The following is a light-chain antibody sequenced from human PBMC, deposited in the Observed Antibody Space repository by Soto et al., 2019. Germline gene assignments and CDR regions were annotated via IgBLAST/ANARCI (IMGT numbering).Light chain of an antibody. CDR2: AAS. Sequence: DIQMTQSPSSLSPSVEDRVIITXRASQSISTHLNWYQQKTGKXTKLVXYAASTLQSGVPSRFSGSGSGTEFTLTISSLQPEDFASYYCQQLSTTFGQGTKVDIK. V-gene: IGKV1-39*01. J-gene: IGKJ1*01. CDR3: QQLSTT. CDR1: QSISTH.